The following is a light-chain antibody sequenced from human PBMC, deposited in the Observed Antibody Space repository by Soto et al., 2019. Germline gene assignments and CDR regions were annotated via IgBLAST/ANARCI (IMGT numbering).Light chain of an antibody. Sequence: QSVLTQPASVSGSPGQSITISCTGTSSDVGGYNYVSWYQQHPGKAPKVIIYEVSNWPSGVANRSSGSKSGNTASLAISGLQAEDEADYYCSSYTSSSTLPYVFGTGTKVTVL. V-gene: IGLV2-14*01. CDR3: SSYTSSSTLPYV. CDR1: SSDVGGYNY. CDR2: EVS. J-gene: IGLJ1*01.